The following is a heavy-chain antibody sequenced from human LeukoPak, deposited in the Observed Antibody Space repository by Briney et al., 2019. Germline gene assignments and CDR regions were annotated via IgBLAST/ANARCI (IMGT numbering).Heavy chain of an antibody. CDR1: GYTLTDLS. Sequence: ASVKVSCKVSGYTLTDLSMHWVRQAPGKGLEWMGGFDPEDGETIYAQKFQGRVTMTEDTSTDTAYMELSSLRYTAVYYCATAIYSSGYYHPGWFDPWGQGTLVTVSS. CDR3: ATAIYSSGYYHPGWFDP. J-gene: IGHJ5*02. CDR2: FDPEDGET. D-gene: IGHD3-22*01. V-gene: IGHV1-24*01.